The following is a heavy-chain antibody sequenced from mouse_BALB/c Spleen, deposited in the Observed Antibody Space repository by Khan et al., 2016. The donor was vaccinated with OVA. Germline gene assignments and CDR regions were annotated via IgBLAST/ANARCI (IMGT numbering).Heavy chain of an antibody. CDR2: IYPGNGDT. D-gene: IGHD2-13*01. CDR3: ARWGGDGFAY. J-gene: IGHJ3*01. Sequence: QVQLKQSGAELVRPGSSVKISCKASGYSFSRSWMNWVQQRPGQGLEWIGQIYPGNGDTNYNGKFKGKATLTADKSSSTAYMQLSSLTSEDSAVYFCARWGGDGFAYWGQGTLVTVSA. V-gene: IGHV1-80*01. CDR1: GYSFSRSW.